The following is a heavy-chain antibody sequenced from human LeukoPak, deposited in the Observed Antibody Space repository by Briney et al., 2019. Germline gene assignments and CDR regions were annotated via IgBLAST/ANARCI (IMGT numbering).Heavy chain of an antibody. D-gene: IGHD6-19*01. J-gene: IGHJ4*02. V-gene: IGHV1-46*01. CDR3: ARGLVAGYFDY. Sequence: ASVKVSCKASGYTFTSYYMHWVRQAPGQGLEWMGTINPSGGSTSYAQKFQGRVTMTRDMSTSTVYMELSSLRSEDTAVYYCARGLVAGYFDYWGQGTLVTVSS. CDR2: INPSGGST. CDR1: GYTFTSYY.